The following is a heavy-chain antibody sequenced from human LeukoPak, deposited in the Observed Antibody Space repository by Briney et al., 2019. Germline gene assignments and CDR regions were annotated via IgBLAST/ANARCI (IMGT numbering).Heavy chain of an antibody. CDR1: GFTFSSYE. Sequence: GGSLRLSCAASGFTFSSYEMNWVRQAPGKGLEWLSYISSSSSYIYYADSVKGRFTISRDNAKNSLYLQMNSLRAEDTAVYYCARDHPSGCSYGYNVDWGQGTLVTVSS. D-gene: IGHD5-18*01. V-gene: IGHV3-21*05. J-gene: IGHJ4*02. CDR2: ISSSSSYI. CDR3: ARDHPSGCSYGYNVD.